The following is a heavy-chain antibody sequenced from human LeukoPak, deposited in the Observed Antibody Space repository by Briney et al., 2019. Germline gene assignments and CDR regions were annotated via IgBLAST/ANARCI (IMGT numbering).Heavy chain of an antibody. V-gene: IGHV1-69*04. CDR2: IIPILGIA. J-gene: IGHJ4*02. Sequence: GASVKVSCKASGGTFSSYAISWVRQAPGQGLEWMGRIIPILGIANYAQKFQGRVTITADKSTSTAYMGLSSLRSEDTAVYYCARGHVGATTFPDYWGQGTLVTVSS. CDR3: ARGHVGATTFPDY. CDR1: GGTFSSYA. D-gene: IGHD1-26*01.